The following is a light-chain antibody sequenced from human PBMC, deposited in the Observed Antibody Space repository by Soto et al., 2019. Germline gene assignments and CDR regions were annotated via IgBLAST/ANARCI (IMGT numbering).Light chain of an antibody. CDR1: SSDVGGYNY. CDR2: EVS. J-gene: IGLJ2*01. Sequence: ALTQPPSASGSPGQSVTISCTGTSSDVGGYNYVSWYQHHPGKAPKLMIYEVSKRPSGVPDRFSGSKSGNTASLTVSGLQAEDEADYSCSSYAGSNNYVVFGGGTKLTVL. CDR3: SSYAGSNNYVV. V-gene: IGLV2-8*01.